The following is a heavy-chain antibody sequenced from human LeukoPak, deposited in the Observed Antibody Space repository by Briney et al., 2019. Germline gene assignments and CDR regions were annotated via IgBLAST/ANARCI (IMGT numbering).Heavy chain of an antibody. CDR3: AKDRYDYVWGSYDEYYFDY. D-gene: IGHD3-16*01. J-gene: IGHJ4*02. CDR1: GFTFSSYA. CDR2: ISGDGGST. V-gene: IGHV3-23*01. Sequence: PGGSLRLSCAASGFTFSSYAMSWVRQAPGKGLEWVSGISGDGGSTYYADSVKGRFTISRDNSKNTLYLQMNSLRAEDTAVYYCAKDRYDYVWGSYDEYYFDYWGQGTLVTVSS.